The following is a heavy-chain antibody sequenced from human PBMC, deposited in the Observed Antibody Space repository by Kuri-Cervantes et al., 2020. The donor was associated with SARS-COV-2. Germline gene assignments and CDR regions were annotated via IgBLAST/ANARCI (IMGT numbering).Heavy chain of an antibody. J-gene: IGHJ4*02. CDR2: ISGSGGST. D-gene: IGHD3-22*01. CDR3: ARDSSDSSGYLDY. V-gene: IGHV3-23*01. Sequence: GGSLRLSCAASGFTFSSYAMSWVRQAPGKGLEWVSAISGSGGSTYYADSVKGRFTISRDNSKNTLYLQMNSLRAEDTAVYYCARDSSDSSGYLDYWGQGTLVTVSS. CDR1: GFTFSSYA.